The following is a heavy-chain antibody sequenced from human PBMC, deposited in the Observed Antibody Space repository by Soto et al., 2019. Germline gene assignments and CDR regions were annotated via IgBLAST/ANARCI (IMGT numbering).Heavy chain of an antibody. Sequence: GVSLRLSCTASGFTFSGYARSRVRQAPGKGLEWVSAISGSGGSTYYADSVKGRFTISRDNSKNTLYLQMNSLRAEDTAVYYYAKRDYLGQPYCFDYWGQGILVTVSS. CDR3: AKRDYLGQPYCFDY. J-gene: IGHJ4*02. CDR1: GFTFSGYA. CDR2: ISGSGGST. V-gene: IGHV3-23*01. D-gene: IGHD7-27*01.